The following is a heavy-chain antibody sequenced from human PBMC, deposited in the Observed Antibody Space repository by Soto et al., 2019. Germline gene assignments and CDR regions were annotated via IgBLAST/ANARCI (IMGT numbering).Heavy chain of an antibody. J-gene: IGHJ6*02. V-gene: IGHV3-7*01. CDR2: IKQDGSEK. Sequence: LSXAVSGFTFTSYCISWVRHALGEGVEWVANIKQDGSEKYYVDSVKGRFTISRDNAKNSLYLQMNSLRAEDSAVYYCAREYAFLEWLLKENYYYYGMDVWGQGTTVTVSS. CDR1: GFTFTSYC. D-gene: IGHD3-3*02. CDR3: AREYAFLEWLLKENYYYYGMDV.